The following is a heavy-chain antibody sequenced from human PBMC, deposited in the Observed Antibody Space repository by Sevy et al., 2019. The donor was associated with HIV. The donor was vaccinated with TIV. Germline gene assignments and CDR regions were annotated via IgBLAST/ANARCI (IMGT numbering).Heavy chain of an antibody. Sequence: GESLKISCAASGFTFSSYAMSWVRQAPGKGLEWVSAISGSGGSTYYADSVKGRFTISRDNSKNTLYLQMNSLRAEDTAVYYCAKGSGSGMWYWGQGTLVTVSS. CDR2: ISGSGGST. D-gene: IGHD3-10*01. CDR3: AKGSGSGMWY. J-gene: IGHJ4*02. V-gene: IGHV3-23*01. CDR1: GFTFSSYA.